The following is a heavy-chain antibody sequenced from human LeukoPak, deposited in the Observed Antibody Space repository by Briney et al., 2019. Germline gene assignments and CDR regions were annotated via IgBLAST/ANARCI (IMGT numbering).Heavy chain of an antibody. CDR3: ARADSDYVWGSYRPFDY. V-gene: IGHV1-18*01. J-gene: IGHJ4*02. Sequence: GASVKVSCKASGYTFTSYGISWVRQDPGQGLEWMGWISAYNGNTNYAQKLQGRVTMTTDTSTSTACMELRSLRSDDTAVYYCARADSDYVWGSYRPFDYWGQGTLVTVSS. D-gene: IGHD3-16*02. CDR2: ISAYNGNT. CDR1: GYTFTSYG.